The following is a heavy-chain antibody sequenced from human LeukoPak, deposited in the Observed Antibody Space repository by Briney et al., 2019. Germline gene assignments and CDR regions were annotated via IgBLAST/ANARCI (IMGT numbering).Heavy chain of an antibody. V-gene: IGHV1-18*04. Sequence: ASVKVSCKASGYTFNIYYLHWVRQAPGQGLEWMGWISAYNGNTNYAQKLQGRVTMTTDTSTSTAYMELRSLRSDDTAVYYCARERASTYYDFWSGETPFDYWGQGTLVTVSS. J-gene: IGHJ4*02. CDR2: ISAYNGNT. CDR1: GYTFNIYY. D-gene: IGHD3-3*01. CDR3: ARERASTYYDFWSGETPFDY.